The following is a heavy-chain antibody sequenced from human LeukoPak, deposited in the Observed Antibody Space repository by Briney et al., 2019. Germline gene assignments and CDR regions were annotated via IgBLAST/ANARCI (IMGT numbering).Heavy chain of an antibody. CDR2: TYYRSKWYN. CDR1: GDSVSSNSAA. V-gene: IGHV6-1*01. Sequence: SQTLSLTCAISGDSVSSNSAAWNWIRQYPSRGLEWLGRTYYRSKWYNDYAVSVKSRITINPDTSKNQFSLQLNSVTPEDTAVYYCAKGGSWHWNWFDPWGQGTLVTVSS. J-gene: IGHJ5*02. CDR3: AKGGSWHWNWFDP. D-gene: IGHD2-15*01.